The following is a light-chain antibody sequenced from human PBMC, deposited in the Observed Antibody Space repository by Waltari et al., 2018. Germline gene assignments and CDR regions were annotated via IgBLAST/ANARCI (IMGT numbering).Light chain of an antibody. V-gene: IGKV3-20*01. CDR1: QRLTKNY. Sequence: VLTQSPGTLSLSPGERGTLSCRASQRLTKNYLAWYQQKPGQAPRLLIYGASSRAPRIPDRFSGSGAGTDCSLTISRLEPEDFAMYYCQQYGSSVMYTFGQGTKLEIK. J-gene: IGKJ2*01. CDR3: QQYGSSVMYT. CDR2: GAS.